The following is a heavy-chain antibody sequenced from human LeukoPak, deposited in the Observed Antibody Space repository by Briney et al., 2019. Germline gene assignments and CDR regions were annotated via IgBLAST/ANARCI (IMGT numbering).Heavy chain of an antibody. V-gene: IGHV3-11*04. Sequence: GGSLRLSCAASGFTFSDYFMSWIRQALGKGLEWVSYISSSGSTIYYADSVKGRFTISRDNAKNSLYLQMNSLTAEDTAVYYCARVEYSSSWQIVYYFDYWGQGTLVTVSS. CDR2: ISSSGSTI. D-gene: IGHD6-13*01. J-gene: IGHJ4*02. CDR1: GFTFSDYF. CDR3: ARVEYSSSWQIVYYFDY.